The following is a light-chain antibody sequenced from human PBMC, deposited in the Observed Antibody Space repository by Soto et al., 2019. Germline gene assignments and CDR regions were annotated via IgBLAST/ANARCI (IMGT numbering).Light chain of an antibody. Sequence: QSVLTQPASVSGSPGQSITISCTGTSSDVGGYNYVSWYQQHPGKAPKLMIYEVSDRPSGISNRFSGSKSGNTASLTISGLQAEDEADYYCSSYTSSLSYVFGTGTQLTVL. J-gene: IGLJ1*01. V-gene: IGLV2-14*01. CDR2: EVS. CDR3: SSYTSSLSYV. CDR1: SSDVGGYNY.